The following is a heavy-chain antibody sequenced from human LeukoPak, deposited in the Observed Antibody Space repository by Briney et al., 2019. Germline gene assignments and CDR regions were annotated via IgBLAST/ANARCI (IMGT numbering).Heavy chain of an antibody. CDR2: ISAYNGNT. CDR3: ATDRNTAMAAFDY. V-gene: IGHV1-18*04. CDR1: GYTFTSYG. Sequence: ASVKVSCTASGYTFTSYGISWVRQAPGQGLEWMGWISAYNGNTNYAQKLQGRVTMTTDTSTSTASMELRSLRSDDTAVYYCATDRNTAMAAFDYWGQGTLVTVSS. D-gene: IGHD5-18*01. J-gene: IGHJ4*02.